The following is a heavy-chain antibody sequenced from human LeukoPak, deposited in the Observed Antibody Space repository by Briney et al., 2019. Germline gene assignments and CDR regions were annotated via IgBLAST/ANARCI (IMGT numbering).Heavy chain of an antibody. D-gene: IGHD5-18*01. V-gene: IGHV3-23*01. J-gene: IGHJ4*02. CDR2: ISESGTGT. Sequence: GGSLRLSGAASGFTFSSYSMSWVRQAPGKGLEWLSAISESGTGTWYADSVKGRFTISRDNSKNTLSLQMNGLRAEDTAVYYCAKDIAQGYTSGSIEQDYWGQGTLVTVSS. CDR1: GFTFSSYS. CDR3: AKDIAQGYTSGSIEQDY.